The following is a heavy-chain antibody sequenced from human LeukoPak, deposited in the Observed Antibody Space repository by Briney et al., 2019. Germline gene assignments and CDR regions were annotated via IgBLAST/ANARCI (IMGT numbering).Heavy chain of an antibody. J-gene: IGHJ4*02. Sequence: GGSLRLSCAASVFTFSNYAMNWVRQAPGKGLEWVSSISESGDTTHYADSVKGRFTISRDNAQNTLHLQMNTLRAEDTALYYCAKQWVDCWGQGTLVTVSS. D-gene: IGHD1-26*01. CDR3: AKQWVDC. V-gene: IGHV3-23*01. CDR1: VFTFSNYA. CDR2: ISESGDTT.